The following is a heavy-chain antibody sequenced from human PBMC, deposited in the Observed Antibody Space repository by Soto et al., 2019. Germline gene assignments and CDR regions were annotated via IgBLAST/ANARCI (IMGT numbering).Heavy chain of an antibody. D-gene: IGHD6-19*01. Sequence: GGSLRLSCAASGFTFSSYAMHWVRQAPGKGLEWVAVISYDGSNKYYADSVKGRFTISRDNSKNTLYLQMNSLRAEDTAVYYCAREFPRPSGWYYFDYWGQGTLVTVSS. CDR2: ISYDGSNK. CDR3: AREFPRPSGWYYFDY. V-gene: IGHV3-30-3*01. CDR1: GFTFSSYA. J-gene: IGHJ4*02.